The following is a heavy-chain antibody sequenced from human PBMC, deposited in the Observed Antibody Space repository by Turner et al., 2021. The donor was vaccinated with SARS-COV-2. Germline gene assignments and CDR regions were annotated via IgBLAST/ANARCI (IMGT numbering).Heavy chain of an antibody. CDR1: GYSFTSYD. Sequence: QVQLVQSGAEVKKPGASVKVSCKASGYSFTSYDINWVRQATGQGLEWMGWMNPDSGNTAYAQKFQGRVTITRNTSISTAYMELSSLRSEDTAVYYCARGEYCSSTSCSPYWYFDLWGRGTLVTVSS. CDR2: MNPDSGNT. J-gene: IGHJ2*01. CDR3: ARGEYCSSTSCSPYWYFDL. V-gene: IGHV1-8*03. D-gene: IGHD2-2*01.